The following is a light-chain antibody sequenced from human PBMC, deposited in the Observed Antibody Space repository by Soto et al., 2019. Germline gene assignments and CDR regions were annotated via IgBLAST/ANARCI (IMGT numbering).Light chain of an antibody. CDR1: SSDVGGYNY. Sequence: QSALTQPASVSGSPGQSITISCTGTSSDVGGYNYVSWYQQHPGKAPKLMIYEVSNRPSGVSNRFSGSKSGNTASLTISGLQADDDADYYCSSYTSSSPHVFGTGTKVTVL. J-gene: IGLJ1*01. CDR2: EVS. V-gene: IGLV2-14*01. CDR3: SSYTSSSPHV.